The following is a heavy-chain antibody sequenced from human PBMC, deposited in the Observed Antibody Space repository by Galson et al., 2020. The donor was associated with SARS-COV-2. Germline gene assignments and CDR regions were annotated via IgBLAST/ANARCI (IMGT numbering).Heavy chain of an antibody. CDR3: ARKEATYDY. CDR1: GGFISSTSYW. CDR2: IYFSGSA. Sequence: ALETLSLTCTVSGGFISSTSYWWGWIRQPPGKGLEWVGSIYFSGSAVYNPSLKSRVTMSVDTSRNQFSLKLTSLTAADTAVYYCARKEATYDYWGQGALVTVSS. V-gene: IGHV4-39*07. J-gene: IGHJ4*02.